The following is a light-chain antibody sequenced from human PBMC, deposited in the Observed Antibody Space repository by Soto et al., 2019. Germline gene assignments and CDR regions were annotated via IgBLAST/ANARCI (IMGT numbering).Light chain of an antibody. Sequence: DVVIQPSPLSLPVTLGQPASVSCRANQILVHSDGIAYFSWFQQRPGRSPRRLIYKVSNRDSGVPARFSGSGSGTDFALKICMVEAEDVGVYNSMHWTHRPIPFGQGTR. CDR1: QILVHSDGIAY. CDR3: MHWTHRPIP. CDR2: KVS. V-gene: IGKV2-30*02. J-gene: IGKJ5*01.